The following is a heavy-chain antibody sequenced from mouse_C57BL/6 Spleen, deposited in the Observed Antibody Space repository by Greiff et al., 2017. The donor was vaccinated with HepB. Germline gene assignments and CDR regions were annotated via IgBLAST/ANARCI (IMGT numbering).Heavy chain of an antibody. D-gene: IGHD1-1*01. J-gene: IGHJ1*03. Sequence: QVHVKQSGPELVKPGASVKLSCKASGYTFTSYDINWVKQRPGQGLEWIGWIYPRDGSTKYNEKFKGKATLTVDTSSSTAYMELHSLTSEDSAVYFCAKYGSSYVWYFDVWGTGTTVTVSS. CDR3: AKYGSSYVWYFDV. CDR1: GYTFTSYD. CDR2: IYPRDGST. V-gene: IGHV1-85*01.